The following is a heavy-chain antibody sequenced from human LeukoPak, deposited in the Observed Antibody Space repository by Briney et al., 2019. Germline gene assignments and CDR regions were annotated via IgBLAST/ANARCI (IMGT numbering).Heavy chain of an antibody. D-gene: IGHD3-10*01. CDR2: IYTSGST. CDR3: ASDYGSGSYLVY. CDR1: GGSISSNSYY. J-gene: IGHJ4*02. V-gene: IGHV4-61*02. Sequence: PSQTLSLTCTVSGGSISSNSYYWSWIRQPAGKGLEWIGRIYTSGSTNYNPSLKSRVTMSVDTSKNQFSLKLSSVTAADTAVYYCASDYGSGSYLVYWGQGTLVTVSS.